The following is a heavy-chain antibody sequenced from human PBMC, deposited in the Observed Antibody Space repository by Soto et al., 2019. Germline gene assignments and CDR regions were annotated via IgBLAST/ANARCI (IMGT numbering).Heavy chain of an antibody. CDR2: ISYDGSNK. V-gene: IGHV3-30*18. Sequence: GGSLRLSCAASGFTFSSYGMHWVRQAPGKGLEWVAVISYDGSNKYYADSVKGRFTISRDNSKNTLYLQMNSLRAEDTAVYYCANLYRSGGYYNDAEPQVRDWFDPWGQGTLVTVSS. CDR1: GFTFSSYG. D-gene: IGHD3-10*01. CDR3: ANLYRSGGYYNDAEPQVRDWFDP. J-gene: IGHJ5*02.